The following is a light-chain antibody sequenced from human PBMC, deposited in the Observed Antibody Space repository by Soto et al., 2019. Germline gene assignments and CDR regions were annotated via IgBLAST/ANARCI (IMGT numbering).Light chain of an antibody. CDR3: HQYGTVPLT. CDR1: QSVSSSY. CDR2: GAS. Sequence: EIVLTQSPGTLSLSPGERATLSCRASQSVSSSYLAWYQQKPGQAPRLLIYGASSRATGIPDRFSGSGSGTDFTLTISRLEPEDFSVYYCHQYGTVPLTFGPGTKVDIK. J-gene: IGKJ3*01. V-gene: IGKV3-20*01.